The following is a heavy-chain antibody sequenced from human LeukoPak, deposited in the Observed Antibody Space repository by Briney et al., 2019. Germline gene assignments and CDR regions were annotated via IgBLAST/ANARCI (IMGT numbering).Heavy chain of an antibody. CDR1: GGSISSGSYY. J-gene: IGHJ3*01. Sequence: SETLSLTCSVSGGSISSGSYYWSWIQQPAGKALEWIGRIYTSGSTGYNPSLKSRVTISVDTSKNQFSLKLSSMTAADAAVYYCARGAWFGELYAFDVWGQGTMVTVSS. V-gene: IGHV4-61*02. CDR3: ARGAWFGELYAFDV. CDR2: IYTSGST. D-gene: IGHD3-10*01.